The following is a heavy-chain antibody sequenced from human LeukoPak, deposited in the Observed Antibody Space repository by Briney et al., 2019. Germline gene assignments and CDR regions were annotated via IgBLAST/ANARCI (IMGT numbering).Heavy chain of an antibody. Sequence: SETLSLTCTVSGGSISSHYWSWIRQPAGKGLEWIGRIYTSGSTNYNPSLESRVTMSVDTSKNQFSLKLSSVTAADTAVYYCARAAPGRDGGDDFDYWGQGTLVTVSS. CDR1: GGSISSHY. J-gene: IGHJ4*02. D-gene: IGHD6-13*01. V-gene: IGHV4-4*07. CDR2: IYTSGST. CDR3: ARAAPGRDGGDDFDY.